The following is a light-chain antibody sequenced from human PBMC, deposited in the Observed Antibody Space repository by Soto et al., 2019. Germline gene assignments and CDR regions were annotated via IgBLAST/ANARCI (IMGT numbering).Light chain of an antibody. CDR1: QSVSSN. J-gene: IGKJ1*01. Sequence: EIVMTQSPATLSVSPGERATLSCRASQSVSSNLAGYQQKPGQAPRLLIYDASTRAPGIPARFSGSGSGTEFTLTISSLQSEGFAVYCCQQYSAWWTFGQGTTVEIK. CDR3: QQYSAWWT. CDR2: DAS. V-gene: IGKV3-15*01.